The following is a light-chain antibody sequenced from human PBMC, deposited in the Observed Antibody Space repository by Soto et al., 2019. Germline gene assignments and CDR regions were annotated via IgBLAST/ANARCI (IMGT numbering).Light chain of an antibody. J-gene: IGLJ3*02. CDR1: SGSVSPSHH. CDR2: NTN. CDR3: VLYMGSGIWV. V-gene: IGLV8-61*01. Sequence: QTVVTQEPSFSVSPGRTVTLTCRVTSGSVSPSHHPSWYQQTPGQPPRTLIYNTNTRSSGVPDRFSGSILGNKAALTIAGAQADDESVYYCVLYMGSGIWVFGGGTELTVL.